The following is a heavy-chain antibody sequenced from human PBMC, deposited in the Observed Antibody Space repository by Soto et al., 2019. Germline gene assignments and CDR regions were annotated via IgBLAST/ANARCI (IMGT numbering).Heavy chain of an antibody. CDR3: AKGRYSTSSPYYFDY. CDR2: ISWNSGSI. Sequence: EVQLVESGGGLVQPGRSLRLSCAASGFTFDDYAMHWVRQAPGKGLEWVSGISWNSGSIGYAGSLKGRFTISRDNAKNSLYLQMNSLRAEDTALYYCAKGRYSTSSPYYFDYWGQGTLVTVSS. J-gene: IGHJ4*02. CDR1: GFTFDDYA. V-gene: IGHV3-9*01. D-gene: IGHD6-6*01.